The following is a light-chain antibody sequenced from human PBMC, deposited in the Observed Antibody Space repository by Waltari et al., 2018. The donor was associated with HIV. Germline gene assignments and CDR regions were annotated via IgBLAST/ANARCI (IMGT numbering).Light chain of an antibody. CDR2: DDL. CDR3: CSYGGDNTFV. Sequence: QSALIQPASVSESLGQSITLSCTGGGSDVGNFNFVSWYQQRPGKAPRLMIYDDLKRPSGVSTRFSAAKSGNTASLTISGLQVEDEADYYCCSYGGDNTFVFGGGTTVTVL. J-gene: IGLJ3*02. CDR1: GSDVGNFNF. V-gene: IGLV2-23*02.